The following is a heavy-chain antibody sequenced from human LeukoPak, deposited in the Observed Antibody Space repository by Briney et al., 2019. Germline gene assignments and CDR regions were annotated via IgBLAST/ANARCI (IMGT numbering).Heavy chain of an antibody. CDR2: MNPNSGNT. CDR1: GYTFTSYD. J-gene: IGHJ4*02. CDR3: ARVGLRYCSSTSCRDFDY. Sequence: ASVKVSCKASGYTFTSYDINWVRQATGQGLEWMGWMNPNSGNTGYAQKFQGRVTMTRNTSISTAYMELSSLRSEDTAVYYCARVGLRYCSSTSCRDFDYWGQGTLVIVSS. D-gene: IGHD2-2*01. V-gene: IGHV1-8*01.